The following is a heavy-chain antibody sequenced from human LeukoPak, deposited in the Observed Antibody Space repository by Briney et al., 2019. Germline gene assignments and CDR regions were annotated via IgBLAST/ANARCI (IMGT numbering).Heavy chain of an antibody. CDR1: GYTFTSYG. CDR2: ISAYNGNT. CDR3: ARDLLQYFDWLTMAGY. V-gene: IGHV1-18*01. D-gene: IGHD3-9*01. J-gene: IGHJ4*02. Sequence: ASVKVSCTASGYTFTSYGISWVRQAPGQGLEWMGWISAYNGNTKYAQRLQGRVTMTTDTSTTTAYVVLRSLRSDDTAVYYCARDLLQYFDWLTMAGYWGQGTLVSVSS.